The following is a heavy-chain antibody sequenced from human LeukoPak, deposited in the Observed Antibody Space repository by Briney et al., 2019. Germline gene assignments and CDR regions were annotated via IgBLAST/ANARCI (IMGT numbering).Heavy chain of an antibody. CDR3: ARGPDVLRYFDWAPSTYYYYYMDV. V-gene: IGHV4-4*07. J-gene: IGHJ6*03. Sequence: PSETLSLTCTVSGGSISSYYWSWIRQPAGKGLEWIGRIYTSGSTNYNPSLKSRVTISVDTSKNQFSLKLSSVTAADTAVYYCARGPDVLRYFDWAPSTYYYYYMDVWGKGTTVTISS. CDR2: IYTSGST. CDR1: GGSISSYY. D-gene: IGHD3-9*01.